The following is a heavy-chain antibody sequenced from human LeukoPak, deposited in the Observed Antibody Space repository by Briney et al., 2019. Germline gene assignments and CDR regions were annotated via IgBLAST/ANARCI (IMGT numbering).Heavy chain of an antibody. CDR3: ATHSYYYGSGSYPHYLDY. CDR1: GFIFEDNG. V-gene: IGHV3-20*04. J-gene: IGHJ4*02. D-gene: IGHD3-10*01. CDR2: INWNGETT. Sequence: GGSLRLSCAASGFIFEDNGVSWVRQAPGKGLEWVSGINWNGETTGYVDSVKGRFTISRDNAKNSLYLQMNSLRVEDTALYYCATHSYYYGSGSYPHYLDYWGQGTLVTVSS.